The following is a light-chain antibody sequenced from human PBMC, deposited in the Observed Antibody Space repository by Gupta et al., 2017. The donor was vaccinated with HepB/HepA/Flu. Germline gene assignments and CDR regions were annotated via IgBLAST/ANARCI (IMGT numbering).Light chain of an antibody. CDR2: EVS. CDR1: SSDVGSYNR. CDR3: SSYTGSSTFVV. J-gene: IGLJ2*01. V-gene: IGLV2-18*02. Sequence: QSALTQPPSVSGSPGQSVTISCTVTSSDVGSYNRVSWYQQPPRTTPKLMIYEVSNRPSGVPDRFSGSKSGNTASLTISGLQAEDEADYYCSSYTGSSTFVVFGGGTKLTVL.